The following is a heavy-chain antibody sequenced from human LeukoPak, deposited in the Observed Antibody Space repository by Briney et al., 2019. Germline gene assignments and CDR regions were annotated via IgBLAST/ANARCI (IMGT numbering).Heavy chain of an antibody. CDR3: ARGPWDSSGYHPPYYYYMDV. Sequence: SETLSLTCAVYGGSFSGYYWSWLRQPPGKGLEWIGEINHSGSTNYNPSLKSRVTISVDTSKNQFSLTLSSVTAANTAVYYCARGPWDSSGYHPPYYYYMDVWGKGTTVTISS. CDR1: GGSFSGYY. CDR2: INHSGST. V-gene: IGHV4-34*01. D-gene: IGHD3-22*01. J-gene: IGHJ6*03.